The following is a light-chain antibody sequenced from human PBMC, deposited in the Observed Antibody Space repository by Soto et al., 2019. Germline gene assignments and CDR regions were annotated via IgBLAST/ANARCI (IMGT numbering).Light chain of an antibody. CDR1: QSVSNNY. J-gene: IGKJ5*01. Sequence: ESVLTQTPGTLSLSPGERATLSCRASQSVSNNYLAWYQQKPGQAPRRLIYGASTRATGIPDRFSGSGSGTDFTLTIGRLEPEDFAVYYCQQYGNSPTFGEGTRLEVK. CDR2: GAS. CDR3: QQYGNSPT. V-gene: IGKV3-20*01.